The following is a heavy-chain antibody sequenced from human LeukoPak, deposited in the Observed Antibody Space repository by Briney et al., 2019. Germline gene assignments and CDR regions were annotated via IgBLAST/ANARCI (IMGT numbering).Heavy chain of an antibody. V-gene: IGHV4-61*02. J-gene: IGHJ3*01. CDR3: ARELRYDNSDSGAF. D-gene: IGHD3-22*01. CDR2: IYTSGST. Sequence: SQTLSLTCTVSGGSISSGGYYWSWIRQPAGKGLEWIGRIYTSGSTNYNPSLKSRVTMSVDTSKNQFSLKLSSVTAADTALYYCARELRYDNSDSGAFWGQGTVVTVSS. CDR1: GGSISSGGYY.